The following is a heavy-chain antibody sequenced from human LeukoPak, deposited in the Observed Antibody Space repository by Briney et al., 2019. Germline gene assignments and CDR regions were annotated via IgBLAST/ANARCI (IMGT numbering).Heavy chain of an antibody. CDR1: GGSISSISYY. Sequence: SETLSLTCTVSGGSISSISYYWGWIRQPPGKGLEWIGSIYYSGSTYYNPSLKSRVTISVDTSKNQFSLKLSSVTAADTAVYYCARDSHFLGAFDYWGQGILVTVSS. CDR2: IYYSGST. V-gene: IGHV4-39*07. J-gene: IGHJ4*02. CDR3: ARDSHFLGAFDY. D-gene: IGHD3-16*01.